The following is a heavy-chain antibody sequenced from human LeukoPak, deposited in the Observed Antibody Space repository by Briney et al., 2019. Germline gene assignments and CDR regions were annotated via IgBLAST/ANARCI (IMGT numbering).Heavy chain of an antibody. J-gene: IGHJ4*02. V-gene: IGHV5-10-1*01. CDR2: IDPSDSYT. CDR3: ARGSYLTADY. D-gene: IGHD1-20*01. Sequence: VESLRISCKGSGYRFTSYWISWVRQMPGKGLEWIGGIDPSDSYTNYRPSFQGHVTMSVDKPISTAYLQWSSLKASDTAIYYCARGSYLTADYWGQGTLVTVSS. CDR1: GYRFTSYW.